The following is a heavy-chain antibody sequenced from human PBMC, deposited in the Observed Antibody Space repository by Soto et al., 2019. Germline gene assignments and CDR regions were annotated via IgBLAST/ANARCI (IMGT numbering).Heavy chain of an antibody. Sequence: PGGSLRLSCAASGFTFSSYGMHCVRQAPGKGLEWVAVISYDGSNKYYADSVKGRFTISRDNSKNTLYLQMNSLRAEDTAVYYCAKGLVPDYYYYGMDVWGQGTTVTVSS. CDR2: ISYDGSNK. CDR1: GFTFSSYG. CDR3: AKGLVPDYYYYGMDV. D-gene: IGHD6-6*01. V-gene: IGHV3-30*18. J-gene: IGHJ6*02.